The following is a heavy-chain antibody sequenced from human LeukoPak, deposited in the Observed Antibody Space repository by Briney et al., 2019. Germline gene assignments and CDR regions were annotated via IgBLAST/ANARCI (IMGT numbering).Heavy chain of an antibody. D-gene: IGHD3-3*02. V-gene: IGHV3-21*01. CDR3: ARALISSYTIYYFDY. CDR1: GFTFSSYS. CDR2: ISSSSSYI. J-gene: IGHJ4*02. Sequence: PGGSLRLSCAASGFTFSSYSMNWVRQAPGKGLEWVSSISSSSSYIYYADSVKGRFTISRDNAKNALYLQTNSLRAEDTAVYYCARALISSYTIYYFDYWGQGTLVTVSS.